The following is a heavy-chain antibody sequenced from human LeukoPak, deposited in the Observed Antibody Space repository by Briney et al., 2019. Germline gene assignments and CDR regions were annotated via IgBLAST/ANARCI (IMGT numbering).Heavy chain of an antibody. J-gene: IGHJ4*02. CDR1: GFTFSSYG. D-gene: IGHD3-10*01. CDR2: ISYDGSNK. CDR3: AKDRDIWFGESPSLDY. Sequence: PGGSLRLSCAASGFTFSSYGMHWVRQAPGKGLEWVAVISYDGSNKYYADSVKGRFTISRDNSKNTLYLQMNSLRAEDTAVYYCAKDRDIWFGESPSLDYWGQGTLVTVSS. V-gene: IGHV3-30*18.